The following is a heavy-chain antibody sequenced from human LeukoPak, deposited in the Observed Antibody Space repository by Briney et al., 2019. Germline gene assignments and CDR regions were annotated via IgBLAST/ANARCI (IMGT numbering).Heavy chain of an antibody. CDR2: IYTSGST. CDR3: ARDTDIRPYSGSYFDF. J-gene: IGHJ4*02. V-gene: IGHV4-61*02. Sequence: SETLSLTCTVSTRSISSSSYYWSWIRQPAGKGLEWIGRIYTSGSTNYNPSLKSRVTISVDTSKNQFSLKLSSVTAADTAVYYCARDTDIRPYSGSYFDFWGQGTLVTVSS. CDR1: TRSISSSSYY. D-gene: IGHD1-26*01.